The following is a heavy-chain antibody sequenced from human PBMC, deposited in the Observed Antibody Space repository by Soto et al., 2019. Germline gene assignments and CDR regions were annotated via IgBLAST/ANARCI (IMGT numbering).Heavy chain of an antibody. J-gene: IGHJ6*02. CDR3: ARTGDVPYYYCGMDV. V-gene: IGHV1-18*01. Sequence: QVQLVQSGAEVKKPGASVKVSCKASGYTFTSYGFSWVRQAPGQGLEWMGWINAYNGDTNYAQNLQGRVTMTTDTSAHTAYMELRSLRSDDTAVYYCARTGDVPYYYCGMDVWGQGTTVTVSS. CDR2: INAYNGDT. D-gene: IGHD3-16*01. CDR1: GYTFTSYG.